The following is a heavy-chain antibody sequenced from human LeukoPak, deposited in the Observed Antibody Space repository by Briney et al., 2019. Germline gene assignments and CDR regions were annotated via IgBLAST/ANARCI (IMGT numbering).Heavy chain of an antibody. D-gene: IGHD3-3*01. CDR1: GGSFSGYY. CDR3: ARDRSEWSAEDNWFDH. Sequence: SETLSLTCAVYGGSFSGYYWSWIRQPPGKGLEWIGEINHSGSTNYNPSLESRVSISMDTSKNQISLTLKSLTAADTAVYYCARDRSEWSAEDNWFDHWGRGTLVTVSS. V-gene: IGHV4-34*01. CDR2: INHSGST. J-gene: IGHJ5*02.